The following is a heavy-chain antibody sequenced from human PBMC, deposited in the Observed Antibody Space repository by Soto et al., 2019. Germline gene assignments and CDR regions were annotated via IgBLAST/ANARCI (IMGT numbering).Heavy chain of an antibody. D-gene: IGHD2-2*01. Sequence: PGGSLRLSCAASGFTFSNAWMSWVRQAPGKGLEWVGRIKSKTDGGTTDYAAPVKGRFTISRDDSKNTLYLQMNSLKTEDTAVYYCTTSSIVVVPAAPFDYWGQGTLVTVSS. V-gene: IGHV3-15*01. CDR3: TTSSIVVVPAAPFDY. CDR1: GFTFSNAW. J-gene: IGHJ4*02. CDR2: IKSKTDGGTT.